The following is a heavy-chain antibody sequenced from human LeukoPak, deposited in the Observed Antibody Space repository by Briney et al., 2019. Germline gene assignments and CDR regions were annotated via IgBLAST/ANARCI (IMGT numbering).Heavy chain of an antibody. CDR3: ARIGKTRYFDWLLYGRDRYFDL. V-gene: IGHV4-38-2*01. CDR2: IYHSGST. D-gene: IGHD3-9*01. CDR1: GYSISSGYY. J-gene: IGHJ2*01. Sequence: SETLSLTCAVSGYSISSGYYWGWIRQPPGKGLEWIGSIYHSGSTYYNPSLKSRVTISVDTSKNQFSLKLSSVTAADTAVYYCARIGKTRYFDWLLYGRDRYFDLWGRGTLVTVFS.